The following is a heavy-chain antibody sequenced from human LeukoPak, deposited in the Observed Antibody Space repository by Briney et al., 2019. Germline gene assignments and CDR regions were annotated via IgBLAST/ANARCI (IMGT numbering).Heavy chain of an antibody. Sequence: GASVKVSCKASGYTFIHYFIHWVRQAPGQGLEWMGRINSNSGGTNYAQKFQGRVTMTRDTSISTAYMELSRQRSDDTAVYYCARDSSSNYYYYYMDVWGKGTTVTVSS. CDR2: INSNSGGT. D-gene: IGHD6-13*01. V-gene: IGHV1-2*06. CDR3: ARDSSSNYYYYYMDV. CDR1: GYTFIHYF. J-gene: IGHJ6*03.